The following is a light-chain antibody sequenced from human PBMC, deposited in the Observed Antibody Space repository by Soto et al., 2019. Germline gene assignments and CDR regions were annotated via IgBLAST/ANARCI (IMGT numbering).Light chain of an antibody. CDR1: SSNNGAGYD. CDR3: QSYDSSLSASYV. J-gene: IGLJ1*01. Sequence: QSVLTQPPSVSWAPGQRGTISCTGSSSNNGAGYDVHWYQQLPGTAPKLLIYGNSNRPSGVPYRFSGSKSGTSASLAITGLQAEDEADYYCQSYDSSLSASYVFGTGTKVTVL. CDR2: GNS. V-gene: IGLV1-40*01.